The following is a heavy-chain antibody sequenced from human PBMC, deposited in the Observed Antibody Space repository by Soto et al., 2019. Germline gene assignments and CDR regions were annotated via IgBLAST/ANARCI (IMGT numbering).Heavy chain of an antibody. J-gene: IGHJ6*02. V-gene: IGHV2-5*02. CDR1: GLSLRTTGVG. CDR3: VQSRWSSACPEIYSSHAYNGLDV. D-gene: IGHD6-19*01. CDR2: LYWDDDK. Sequence: QVTLKESGPTLVKPTQTLTLTCTVSGLSLRTTGVGVGWVRQPPGKALEWLALLYWDDDKRYSPSLRSRLTIDQDRYKEQLVLTLNNMDTGATATYCGVQSRWSSACPEIYSSHAYNGLDVWGQGTTVTVSS.